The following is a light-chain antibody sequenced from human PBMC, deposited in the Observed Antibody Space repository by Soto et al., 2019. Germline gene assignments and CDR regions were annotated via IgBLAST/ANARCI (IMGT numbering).Light chain of an antibody. CDR3: GSWDSSLSAYV. Sequence: QSELTQPPSVSAAPGQKVAMSCSGSSSNIGGNSVSWYQQLPGTAPKLLIYDDNKRPSGIPDRFSGSKSGTSATLGITGFQTGDEADYYCGSWDSSLSAYVFGTGTKVTVL. V-gene: IGLV1-51*01. CDR2: DDN. J-gene: IGLJ1*01. CDR1: SSNIGGNS.